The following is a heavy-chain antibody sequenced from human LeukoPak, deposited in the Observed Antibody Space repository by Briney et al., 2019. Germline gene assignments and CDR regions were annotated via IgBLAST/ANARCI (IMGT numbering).Heavy chain of an antibody. CDR2: ISSGSSSR. CDR3: AKGSWSAPGY. D-gene: IGHD6-13*01. V-gene: IGHV3-48*01. CDR1: GFTFNTLD. J-gene: IGHJ4*02. Sequence: GGSLRLSCAASGFTFNTLDMTWVRQAPGKGLEWVSYISSGSSSRYYADSVKGRFTISRDNAKNSLYLQMNSLRAEDTAVYYCAKGSWSAPGYWGQGTLVTVSS.